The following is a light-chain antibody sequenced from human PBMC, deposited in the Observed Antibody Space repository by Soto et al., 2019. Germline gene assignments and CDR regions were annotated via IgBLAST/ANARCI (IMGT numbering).Light chain of an antibody. CDR1: SNDIGISNY. Sequence: QSALTQPASVSGSPGQSITVSCTGTSNDIGISNYVSWYQQHPGKAPRLIIYDVDNWPSGVSARFSGSKSGNTASLTISGLQTEDEADYYCTSYTRSPHYVFGTGTKLTVL. CDR2: DVD. CDR3: TSYTRSPHYV. J-gene: IGLJ1*01. V-gene: IGLV2-14*03.